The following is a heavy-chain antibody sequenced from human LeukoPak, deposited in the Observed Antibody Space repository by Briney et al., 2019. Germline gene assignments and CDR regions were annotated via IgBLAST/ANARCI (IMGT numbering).Heavy chain of an antibody. CDR2: IYHSGST. D-gene: IGHD3-10*02. J-gene: IGHJ3*02. Sequence: SETLSLTCAVSGYSISSGYYWGWIRQPPGKGLEWIGSIYHSGSTYYNPSLKSRVTISVDTSKNQFSLKLSSVTAADTAVYYCASMFRRTAFDIWGQGTMVTVSS. CDR3: ASMFRRTAFDI. CDR1: GYSISSGYY. V-gene: IGHV4-38-2*01.